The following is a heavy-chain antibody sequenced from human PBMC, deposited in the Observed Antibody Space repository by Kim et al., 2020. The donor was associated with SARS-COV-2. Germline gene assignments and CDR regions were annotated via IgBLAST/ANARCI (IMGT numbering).Heavy chain of an antibody. CDR3: ASLDTVQVPGGI. J-gene: IGHJ4*01. Sequence: YVASVKGRFTMARDNAQNSLYLQMSSLRTEDTAIYYCASLDTVQVPGGIWGHGTLVTVSS. V-gene: IGHV3-7*01. D-gene: IGHD3-10*01.